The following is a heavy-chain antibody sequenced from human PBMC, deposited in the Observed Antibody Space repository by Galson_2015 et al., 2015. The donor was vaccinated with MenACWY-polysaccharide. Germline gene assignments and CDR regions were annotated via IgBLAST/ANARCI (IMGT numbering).Heavy chain of an antibody. J-gene: IGHJ4*02. CDR1: GGSISSSGYH. Sequence: TLSLTCNVSGGSISSSGYHWTWIRQHPRKGLEWIGYIFNRGGTKTNPSLESRVTVSADRSKNQFSLKLSSVTAADTAVYYCAGIPSTMTSFGWFGYWGQGTLVTVSS. D-gene: IGHD3-10*01. V-gene: IGHV4-31*03. CDR3: AGIPSTMTSFGWFGY. CDR2: IFNRGGT.